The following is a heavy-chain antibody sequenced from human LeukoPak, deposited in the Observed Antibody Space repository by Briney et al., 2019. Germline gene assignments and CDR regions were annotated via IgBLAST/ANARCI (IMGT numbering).Heavy chain of an antibody. J-gene: IGHJ4*02. CDR2: IYDRGST. Sequence: SETLSLTCTVSGGSISSYYWSWIRQPPGKGLEWIGNIYDRGSTKYNPSLKSRVTISVDTSKNQSSLRLSSVTAADTAVYYCARGRTFDNWGQGTLVTVSS. CDR3: ARGRTFDN. V-gene: IGHV4-59*01. CDR1: GGSISSYY.